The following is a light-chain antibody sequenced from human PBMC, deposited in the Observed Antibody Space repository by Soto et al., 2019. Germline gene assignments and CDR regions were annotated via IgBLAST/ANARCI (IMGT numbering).Light chain of an antibody. V-gene: IGKV3-11*01. CDR1: QSVSSY. Sequence: ASQSVSSYLAWYQQKPGQAPRLLIYDASNRATGIPARFRGSGSGTDIPLDIRILEPVDFAVFCGPQRSNWPPCSFGQGTKVDIK. CDR2: DAS. J-gene: IGKJ1*01. CDR3: PQRSNWPPCS.